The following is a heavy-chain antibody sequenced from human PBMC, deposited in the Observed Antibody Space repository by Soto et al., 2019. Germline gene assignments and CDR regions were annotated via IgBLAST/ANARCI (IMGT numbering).Heavy chain of an antibody. J-gene: IGHJ6*03. CDR3: ARGVTYGSGSSPAGQYFYYYYYMDV. V-gene: IGHV1-18*01. CDR2: ISGYNGNT. CDR1: GYTFSSYG. D-gene: IGHD3-10*01. Sequence: QVQLVQSGAEVKKPRASVKVSCKASGYTFSSYGISWVRQAPGQGLEWMGWISGYNGNTNYAQKFQGRVTMTRDTSTSTAYMELRSLRSDDTAVYYCARGVTYGSGSSPAGQYFYYYYYMDVWGKGTTVTVSS.